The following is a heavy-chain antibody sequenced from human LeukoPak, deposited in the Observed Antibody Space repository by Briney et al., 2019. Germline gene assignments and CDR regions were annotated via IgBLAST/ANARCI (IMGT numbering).Heavy chain of an antibody. V-gene: IGHV4-31*03. Sequence: SETLSLTCTLSGGFISSGGYYWSWIRQHPGKGLEWIGYIYYSGRTYYNPSLKIRVTISVDTSKNQFSLKLSSVTAADTAVYYCARDAYGSGSPNWFYPWGQGTLVTVSS. CDR2: IYYSGRT. CDR1: GGFISSGGYY. D-gene: IGHD3-10*01. CDR3: ARDAYGSGSPNWFYP. J-gene: IGHJ5*02.